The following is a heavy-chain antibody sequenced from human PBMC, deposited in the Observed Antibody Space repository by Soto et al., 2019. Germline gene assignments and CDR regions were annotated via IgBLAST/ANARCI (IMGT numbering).Heavy chain of an antibody. V-gene: IGHV3-33*01. CDR3: ARSSGLGNDF. Sequence: GGSLRLSCAASGFSFNTHGMHWVRQAPGKGLEWVAVIWFDGSKKYYEDSVTGRFTISRDNSRSALYLEMDSLRAEDTGVYYCARSSGLGNDFWGQGTLVTVSS. CDR2: IWFDGSKK. J-gene: IGHJ4*02. D-gene: IGHD6-19*01. CDR1: GFSFNTHG.